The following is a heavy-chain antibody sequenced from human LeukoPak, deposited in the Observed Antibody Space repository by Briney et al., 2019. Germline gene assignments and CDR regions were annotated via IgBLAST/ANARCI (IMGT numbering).Heavy chain of an antibody. CDR3: ARARGIVVVPAALDAFDI. Sequence: ASVKVSCKASGYTFTGYYMHWVRQAPGQGLEWMGWINPNSGGTNYAQKFQGRVTMTRDTSISTAYMELSRLRSDDTAVYYCARARGIVVVPAALDAFDIWGQGTMVTVSS. CDR2: INPNSGGT. V-gene: IGHV1-2*02. CDR1: GYTFTGYY. J-gene: IGHJ3*02. D-gene: IGHD2-2*01.